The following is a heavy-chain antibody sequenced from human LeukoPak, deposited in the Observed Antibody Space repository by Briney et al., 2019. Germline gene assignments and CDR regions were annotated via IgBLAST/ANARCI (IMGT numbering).Heavy chain of an antibody. CDR3: ARQRVNKWNNLWSFDY. J-gene: IGHJ4*02. V-gene: IGHV4-59*08. D-gene: IGHD1/OR15-1a*01. Sequence: SETLSLTCTVSGGSISSYYWSWIRLPPGKGLEWIGYIYYTGSTNYNPSLKSRVTISLDTSKNQFSLKLSSMTAADTAVYYCARQRVNKWNNLWSFDYWGQGTLVTVSS. CDR2: IYYTGST. CDR1: GGSISSYY.